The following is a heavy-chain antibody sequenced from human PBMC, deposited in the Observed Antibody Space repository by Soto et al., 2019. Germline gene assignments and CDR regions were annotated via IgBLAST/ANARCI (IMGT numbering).Heavy chain of an antibody. CDR2: ISGSGGST. V-gene: IGHV3-23*01. D-gene: IGHD6-13*01. Sequence: GESLKISCAASGFTFSSYAMSWVRQAPGKGLEWVSAISGSGGSTYYADSVKGRFTISRDNSKNTLYLQMNSLRAEDTAVYYCAKDLEGSYSSSWYDYWGQGTLVTVSS. CDR1: GFTFSSYA. J-gene: IGHJ4*02. CDR3: AKDLEGSYSSSWYDY.